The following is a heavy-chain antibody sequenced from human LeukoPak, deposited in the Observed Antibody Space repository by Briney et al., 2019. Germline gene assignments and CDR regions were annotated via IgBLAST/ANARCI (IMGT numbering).Heavy chain of an antibody. Sequence: GGSLRLSCAASGFNFYNFWMSWVRQAPGKGLEWVANIREDGGKQNYVDSVKGRFTISRDNAKSSVYLQLNSLRADDTAIYYCAKDIPGGGDDYWGQGTLVTVSS. D-gene: IGHD2-21*02. CDR1: GFNFYNFW. CDR3: AKDIPGGGDDY. V-gene: IGHV3-7*01. CDR2: IREDGGKQ. J-gene: IGHJ4*02.